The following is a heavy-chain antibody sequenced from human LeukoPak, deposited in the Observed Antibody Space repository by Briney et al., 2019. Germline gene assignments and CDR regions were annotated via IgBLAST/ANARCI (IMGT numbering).Heavy chain of an antibody. V-gene: IGHV3-23*01. CDR3: AKPFGFLEWLYGGYFDS. Sequence: GGTLRLSCAASGFTFSNYGMSWVRQAPGKGLEWVSGISGSGDSTFYADSVKGRFTISRDNSKNTRYLQMNSLRAEDTAVYYCAKPFGFLEWLYGGYFDSWGQGTLVTVSS. J-gene: IGHJ4*02. CDR2: ISGSGDST. D-gene: IGHD3-3*01. CDR1: GFTFSNYG.